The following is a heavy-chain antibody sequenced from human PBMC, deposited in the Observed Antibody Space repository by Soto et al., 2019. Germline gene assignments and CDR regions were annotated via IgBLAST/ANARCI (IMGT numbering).Heavy chain of an antibody. D-gene: IGHD3-16*01. CDR2: IYWDDDK. CDR3: ARALGSWGSYYFDH. J-gene: IGHJ4*02. CDR1: GFSLDTWGVG. Sequence: QITLKESGPTLVRPTQTLTLTCTVSGFSLDTWGVGVGWIRQSPGKAPEWLALIYWDDDKRYSPSLKNRLTITKDTSKNHVVLTVTNMDPVDTVTYYCARALGSWGSYYFDHWGQGTLVTVSS. V-gene: IGHV2-5*02.